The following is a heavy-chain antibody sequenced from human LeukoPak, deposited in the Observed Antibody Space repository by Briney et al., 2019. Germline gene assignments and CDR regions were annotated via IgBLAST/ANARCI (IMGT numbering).Heavy chain of an antibody. D-gene: IGHD1-26*01. CDR3: AGSYRYAFDI. CDR1: GGSISSGSYY. Sequence: SQTLSLTCTVSGGSISSGSYYWSWIRQPAGEGLEWIGRIYTSGSTNYNPSLKSRVTISVDTSKNQFSLKLSSVTAADTAVYYCAGSYRYAFDIWGQGTMVTVSS. V-gene: IGHV4-61*02. CDR2: IYTSGST. J-gene: IGHJ3*02.